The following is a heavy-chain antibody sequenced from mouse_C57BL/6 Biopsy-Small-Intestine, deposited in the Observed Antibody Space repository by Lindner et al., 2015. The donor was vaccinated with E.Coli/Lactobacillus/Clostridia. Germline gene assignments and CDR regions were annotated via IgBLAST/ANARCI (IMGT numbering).Heavy chain of an antibody. V-gene: IGHV1-20*01. CDR1: DFSFTGYL. Sequence: VQLQESGPELVKPGTSVKISCKASDFSFTGYLMNWVKQSRGKSLEWIGHINPYNGDTLYNQKFKGKATLTVDKSSSTARMELRSLTSEDSALYYCARSGGNWYFDYWGQGTTLTVSS. CDR2: INPYNGDT. J-gene: IGHJ2*01. CDR3: ARSGGNWYFDY. D-gene: IGHD2-1*01.